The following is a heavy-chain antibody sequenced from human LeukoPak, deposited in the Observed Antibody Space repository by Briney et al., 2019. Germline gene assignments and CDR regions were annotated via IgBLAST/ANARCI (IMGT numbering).Heavy chain of an antibody. D-gene: IGHD5-18*01. CDR2: IYSGKT. Sequence: PSETQSLTCTVSGGSISSYYWSWIRQPPGKGLEWIGYIYSGKTDHNPSLKSRVTISVDTSKNQFSLKLSSVSAADTAVYYCARGFEYNYRYTFGYWGQGTLVTVSS. J-gene: IGHJ4*02. V-gene: IGHV4-59*01. CDR3: ARGFEYNYRYTFGY. CDR1: GGSISSYY.